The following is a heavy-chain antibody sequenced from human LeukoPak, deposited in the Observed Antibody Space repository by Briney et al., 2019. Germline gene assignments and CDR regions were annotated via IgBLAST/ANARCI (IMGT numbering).Heavy chain of an antibody. CDR1: GFTFSGFA. CDR3: AKDWGAYYDSSGFYSGDFDY. J-gene: IGHJ4*02. CDR2: ISGDGGST. V-gene: IGHV3-43*02. Sequence: GGSLRLSCAASGFTFSGFAMTWVRQAPGKGLEWVSLISGDGGSTYYADSVKGRFTISRDNSKNSLYLQMNSLRTEDTALYYCAKDWGAYYDSSGFYSGDFDYWGQGTLVTVSS. D-gene: IGHD3-22*01.